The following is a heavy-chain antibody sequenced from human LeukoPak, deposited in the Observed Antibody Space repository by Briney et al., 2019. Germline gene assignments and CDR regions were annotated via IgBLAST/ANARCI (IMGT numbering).Heavy chain of an antibody. CDR3: ARKGIAAAGGDDYYYYGMDV. D-gene: IGHD6-13*01. CDR2: ISAYNGNT. J-gene: IGHJ6*02. Sequence: ASVKVSCKASGYTFTSYGISWVRQAPGQGLEWMGWISAYNGNTNYAQKLQGRVTMTTDTSTSTTYMELRSLRSDDTAVYYCARKGIAAAGGDDYYYYGMDVWGQGTTVTVSS. CDR1: GYTFTSYG. V-gene: IGHV1-18*01.